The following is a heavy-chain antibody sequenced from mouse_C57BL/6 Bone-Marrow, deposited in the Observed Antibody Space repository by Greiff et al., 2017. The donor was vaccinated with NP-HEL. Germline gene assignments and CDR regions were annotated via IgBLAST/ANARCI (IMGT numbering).Heavy chain of an antibody. D-gene: IGHD1-1*01. CDR2: INYDGSST. Sequence: EVQRVESEGGLVQPGSSMKLSCTASGFTFSDYYMAWVRQVPEKGLEWVANINYDGSSTYYLDSLKSRFIISRDNAKNILYLQMSSLKSEDTATYYCARDQSSWGYFDVGGTGTTVTVTS. CDR3: ARDQSSWGYFDV. J-gene: IGHJ1*03. CDR1: GFTFSDYY. V-gene: IGHV5-16*01.